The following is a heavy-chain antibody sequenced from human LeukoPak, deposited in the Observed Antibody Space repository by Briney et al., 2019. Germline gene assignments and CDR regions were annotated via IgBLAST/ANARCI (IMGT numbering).Heavy chain of an antibody. Sequence: PGGSLRLSCVASGFTFSDYTMHWVRQAPGKGLEYVSAISSYGDNTYYADSVKGRFTISRDNSKNTLYLQMDSLRVDDMAVYYCARATNSYGGNSDYWGQGTLVTVSS. CDR3: ARATNSYGGNSDY. J-gene: IGHJ4*02. CDR2: ISSYGDNT. CDR1: GFTFSDYT. V-gene: IGHV3-64*02. D-gene: IGHD4-23*01.